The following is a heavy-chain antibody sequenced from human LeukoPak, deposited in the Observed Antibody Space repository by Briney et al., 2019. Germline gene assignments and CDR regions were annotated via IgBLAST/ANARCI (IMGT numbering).Heavy chain of an antibody. Sequence: SQTLSLTCTVSGGSISSGGYYWSWIRQPPGKGLEWIGYIYHSGSTYYNPSLKSRVTISVDRSKNQFSLKLSSVTAADTAVYYCARARGSYYPFDYWGQGTLVTVSS. CDR1: GGSISSGGYY. D-gene: IGHD1-26*01. J-gene: IGHJ4*02. V-gene: IGHV4-30-2*01. CDR3: ARARGSYYPFDY. CDR2: IYHSGST.